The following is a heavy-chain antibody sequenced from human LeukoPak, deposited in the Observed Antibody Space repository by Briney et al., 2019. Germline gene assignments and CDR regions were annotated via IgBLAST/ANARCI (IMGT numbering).Heavy chain of an antibody. CDR1: GYSISSDYY. CDR2: TYHSGSA. V-gene: IGHV4-38-2*02. CDR3: ARVGIDSGSFADFDY. J-gene: IGHJ4*02. D-gene: IGHD1-26*01. Sequence: PSETLSLTCTVSGYSISSDYYWGWIRPPPGMGLEWVASTYHSGSAYYNPSLKSRVTISVDTSKNQFSLKLSSVTAADTAFYYCARVGIDSGSFADFDYWGQGTLVTVSS.